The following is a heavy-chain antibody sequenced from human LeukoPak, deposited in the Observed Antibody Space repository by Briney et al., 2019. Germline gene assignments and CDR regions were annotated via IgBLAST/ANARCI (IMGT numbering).Heavy chain of an antibody. CDR3: ARISLGAIWGYYYGMDV. J-gene: IGHJ6*02. V-gene: IGHV1-69*13. CDR1: GGTFSSYS. D-gene: IGHD1-26*01. Sequence: GASVKVSCKASGGTFSSYSISWVRQAPGQGLEWVGGIIPIFDTAGYAQKFQGRVTITADESTSTAYMELSSLRSEDTAVFYCARISLGAIWGYYYGMDVWGQGTTVTVSS. CDR2: IIPIFDTA.